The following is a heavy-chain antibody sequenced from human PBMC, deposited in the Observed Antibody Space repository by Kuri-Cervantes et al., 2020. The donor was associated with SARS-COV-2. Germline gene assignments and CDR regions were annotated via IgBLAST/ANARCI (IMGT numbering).Heavy chain of an antibody. D-gene: IGHD3-10*01. V-gene: IGHV1-2*02. J-gene: IGHJ6*03. CDR3: ASYGFDLNYYYYYYMDV. Sequence: ASVKVSCKASGYTFTGYHMHWVRQAPGQGLEWMGWINPNSGGTNYAQKFQGRVTMTRDTSISTAYMELSRLRSDDTAVYYCASYGFDLNYYYYYYMDVWGKGTTVTVSS. CDR1: GYTFTGYH. CDR2: INPNSGGT.